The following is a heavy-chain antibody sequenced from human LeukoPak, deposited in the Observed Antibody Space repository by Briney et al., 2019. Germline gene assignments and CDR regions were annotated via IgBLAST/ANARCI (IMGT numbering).Heavy chain of an antibody. CDR2: IYYSGST. V-gene: IGHV4-59*12. CDR3: ARDQGSGWYGPQDY. CDR1: GGSISSYY. D-gene: IGHD6-19*01. J-gene: IGHJ4*02. Sequence: SETLSLTCTVSGGSISSYYWSWIRQPPGKGLEWIGYIYYSGSTNYNPSLKSRVTISVDTSKNQFSLKLSSVTAADTAVYYCARDQGSGWYGPQDYWGQGTLVTVSS.